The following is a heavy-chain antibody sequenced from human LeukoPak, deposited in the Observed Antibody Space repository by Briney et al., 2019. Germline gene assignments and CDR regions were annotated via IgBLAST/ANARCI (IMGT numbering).Heavy chain of an antibody. Sequence: ASVKVSCKTSGYTFTGYYMHWVRQAPGQGLEWMGRINPNSGGTNYAQRFQGRVTVTRDTSISTAYMELSRLRSDDTAVYYCVRGSSTSLLTVLGDYWGQGTLVTVSS. CDR3: VRGSSTSLLTVLGDY. V-gene: IGHV1-2*06. D-gene: IGHD2-2*01. CDR1: GYTFTGYY. CDR2: INPNSGGT. J-gene: IGHJ4*02.